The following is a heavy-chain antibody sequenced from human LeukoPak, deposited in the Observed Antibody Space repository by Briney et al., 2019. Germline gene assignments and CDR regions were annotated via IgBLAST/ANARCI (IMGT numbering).Heavy chain of an antibody. CDR1: GFTFSSYG. CDR3: ARDPLRYCSSTSCPRYFDY. D-gene: IGHD2-2*01. Sequence: GRSLRLSCVASGFTFSSYGMHWVRQAPGKGLEWVAVIWYDGSNKYYADSVKGRFTISRDNSKNTLYLQMNSLRAEDTAVYYCARDPLRYCSSTSCPRYFDYWGQGTLVTVSS. CDR2: IWYDGSNK. J-gene: IGHJ4*02. V-gene: IGHV3-33*01.